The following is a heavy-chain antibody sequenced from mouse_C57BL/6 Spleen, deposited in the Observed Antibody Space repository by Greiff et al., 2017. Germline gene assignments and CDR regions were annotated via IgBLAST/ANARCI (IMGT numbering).Heavy chain of an antibody. CDR1: GYAFSSYW. CDR3: ARCGGYYFDY. Sequence: VKLMESGAELVKPGASVKISCKASGYAFSSYWMNWVKQRPGKGLEWIGQIYPGDGDTNYNGKFKGKATLTADKSSSTAYMQLSSLTSEDSAVYFCARCGGYYFDYWGQGTTLTVSS. J-gene: IGHJ2*01. CDR2: IYPGDGDT. V-gene: IGHV1-80*01.